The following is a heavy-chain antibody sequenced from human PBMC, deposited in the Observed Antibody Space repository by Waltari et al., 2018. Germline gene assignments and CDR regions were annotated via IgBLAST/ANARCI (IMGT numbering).Heavy chain of an antibody. J-gene: IGHJ4*02. D-gene: IGHD6-13*01. V-gene: IGHV4-34*01. Sequence: QVQLQQWGAGLLKPSETLSLTCAVYGGSFSGSYGSWIRQPPGKGLEWIGEINHSGSTNYNPSLKSRVTISVDTSKNQFSLKLSSVTAADTAVYYCARGRIAAAGRDGYYFDYWGQGTLVTVSS. CDR2: INHSGST. CDR3: ARGRIAAAGRDGYYFDY. CDR1: GGSFSGSY.